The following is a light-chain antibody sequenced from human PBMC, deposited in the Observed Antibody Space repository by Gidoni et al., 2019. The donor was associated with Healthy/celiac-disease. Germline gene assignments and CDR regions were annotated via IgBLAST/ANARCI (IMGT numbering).Light chain of an antibody. CDR2: AAS. J-gene: IGKJ4*01. V-gene: IGKV1-8*01. Sequence: IRMTQSPSSFSASTGDRVTITCRASQGISSYLAWYQQKPGKAPKLLIYAASTLQSGVPSRFSGSGSGTDFTLTISCLQSEDFATYYCQQYYSYPRTFGGGTKVEIK. CDR3: QQYYSYPRT. CDR1: QGISSY.